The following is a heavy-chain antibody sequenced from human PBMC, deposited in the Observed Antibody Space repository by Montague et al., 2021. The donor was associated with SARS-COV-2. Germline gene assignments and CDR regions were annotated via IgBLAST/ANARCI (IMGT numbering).Heavy chain of an antibody. Sequence: SETLSLTSTVSGGSISSSSYYWGWIRQPPGKGLEWIGSIYYSGSTYYNPSLKSRVTISVDTSKNQFSLKLSSVTAADTAVYYCARLSKTGYPPLYYYYGMDVWGQGTTVTVSS. D-gene: IGHD3-9*01. CDR2: IYYSGST. CDR1: GGSISSSSYY. V-gene: IGHV4-39*01. CDR3: ARLSKTGYPPLYYYYGMDV. J-gene: IGHJ6*02.